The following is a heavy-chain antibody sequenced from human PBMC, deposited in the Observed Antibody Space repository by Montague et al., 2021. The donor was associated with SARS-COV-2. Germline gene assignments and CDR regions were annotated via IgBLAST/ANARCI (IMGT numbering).Heavy chain of an antibody. J-gene: IGHJ6*02. Sequence: SLRLSCAAFGFTFSSYNMNWVRQAPGKGLEWVSSISSSSSYIYYADSVKGRFTISRDNAKNSLYLQMNSLRAEDTAVYYCARDPLDYGLWSSGSYYNAYYYYYGMDVWGQGTTVTVSS. CDR3: ARDPLDYGLWSSGSYYNAYYYYYGMDV. CDR2: ISSSSSYI. D-gene: IGHD3-10*01. CDR1: GFTFSSYN. V-gene: IGHV3-21*01.